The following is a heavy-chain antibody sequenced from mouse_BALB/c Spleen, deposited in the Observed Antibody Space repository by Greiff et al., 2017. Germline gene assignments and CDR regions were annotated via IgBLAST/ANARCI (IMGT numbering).Heavy chain of an antibody. V-gene: IGHV1-69*02. CDR2: IYPSDSYT. CDR3: TRITTVVGDAMDY. Sequence: VQLQQPGAELVRPGASVKLSCKASGYTFTSYWINWVKQRPGQGLEWIGNIYPSDSYTNYNQKFKDKATLTVDKSSSTAYMQLSSPTSEDSAVYYCTRITTVVGDAMDYWGQGTSVTVSS. CDR1: GYTFTSYW. J-gene: IGHJ4*01. D-gene: IGHD1-1*01.